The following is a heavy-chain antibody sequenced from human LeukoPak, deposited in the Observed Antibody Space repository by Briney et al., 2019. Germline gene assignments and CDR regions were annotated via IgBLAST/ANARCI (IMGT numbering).Heavy chain of an antibody. CDR1: GFTFSSYS. J-gene: IGHJ4*02. D-gene: IGHD6-19*01. CDR2: ISSSSSYI. Sequence: PGGSLRLSCAASGFTFSSYSMNWVRQAPGKGLEWVSSISSSSSYIYYADSVKGRSTISRDNAKNSLYLQMNSLRAEDTAVYYCARGPGSGWDYFDYWGQGTLVTVSS. V-gene: IGHV3-21*01. CDR3: ARGPGSGWDYFDY.